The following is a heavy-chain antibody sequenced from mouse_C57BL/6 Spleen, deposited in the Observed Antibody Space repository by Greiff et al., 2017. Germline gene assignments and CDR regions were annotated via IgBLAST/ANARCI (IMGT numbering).Heavy chain of an antibody. J-gene: IGHJ3*01. V-gene: IGHV1-59*01. CDR1: GYTFTSYW. Sequence: QVHVKQSGAELVRPGTSVKLSCKASGYTFTSYWMHWVKQRPGQGLEWIGVIDPSDSYTNYNQKFKGKATLTVDTSSSTAYMQLSSLTSEDSAVYYCARDRAWFAYWGQGTLVTVSA. CDR2: IDPSDSYT. CDR3: ARDRAWFAY.